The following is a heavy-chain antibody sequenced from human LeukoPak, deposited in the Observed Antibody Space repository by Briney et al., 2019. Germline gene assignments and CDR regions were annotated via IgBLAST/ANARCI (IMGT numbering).Heavy chain of an antibody. CDR1: GGSISSSSYY. Sequence: PSETLSLTCTVSGGSISSSSYYWGWIRQPPGKGLEWIGSIYYSGSTYYNPSLKSRVTISVDTSKNQFSLKLSSVTAADTAVYYCARVHMRDGFDYWGQGTLVTVSS. J-gene: IGHJ4*02. CDR3: ARVHMRDGFDY. CDR2: IYYSGST. V-gene: IGHV4-39*01.